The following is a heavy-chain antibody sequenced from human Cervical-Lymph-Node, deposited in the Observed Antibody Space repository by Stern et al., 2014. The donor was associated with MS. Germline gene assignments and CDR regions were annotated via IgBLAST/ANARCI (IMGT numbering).Heavy chain of an antibody. CDR3: AREVAGHRLGMMDV. Sequence: VQVVESGAEVKTPGASVNLSCKASGYTFTSSYIHWVRQAPGQGLEWMGIINPSGGSTSYAQNFQGRVTVTRDTSTSTVYMELSSLRSEDTAVYYCAREVAGHRLGMMDVWGQGTSVTVSS. CDR2: INPSGGST. D-gene: IGHD6-19*01. CDR1: GYTFTSSY. V-gene: IGHV1-46*01. J-gene: IGHJ6*02.